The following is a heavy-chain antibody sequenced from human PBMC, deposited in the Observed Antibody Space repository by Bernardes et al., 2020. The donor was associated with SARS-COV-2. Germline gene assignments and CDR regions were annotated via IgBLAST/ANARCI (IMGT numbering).Heavy chain of an antibody. Sequence: GGSLRLSRAASRFTFSYYSMAWVRQAPGKGLEWVAVISNDGTNKDDADSVKGRFTISRDNSKNTLYLQMNSLREDDTAVYYCARSTGDCSGGTCYSDFDSWGQGTRVTVSS. CDR1: RFTFSYYS. CDR2: ISNDGTNK. CDR3: ARSTGDCSGGTCYSDFDS. D-gene: IGHD2-15*01. J-gene: IGHJ4*02. V-gene: IGHV3-30-3*01.